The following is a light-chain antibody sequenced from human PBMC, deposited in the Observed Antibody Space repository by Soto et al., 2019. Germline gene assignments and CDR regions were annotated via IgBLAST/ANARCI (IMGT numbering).Light chain of an antibody. CDR3: QQYGSSPWT. CDR1: QSVSRY. CDR2: GAS. Sequence: EIVLTQSPDTLSLSPGERATLSCRASQSVSRYLAWYHQKPGQAPRVLIYGASSRATGIADRFSGSGSGTDFTLTISRLEPEDFAVYYCQQYGSSPWTFGQGTKVEI. V-gene: IGKV3-20*01. J-gene: IGKJ1*01.